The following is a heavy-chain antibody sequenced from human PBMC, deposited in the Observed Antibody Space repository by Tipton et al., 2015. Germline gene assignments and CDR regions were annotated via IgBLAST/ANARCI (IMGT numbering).Heavy chain of an antibody. CDR1: GDSISSSSYY. D-gene: IGHD7-27*01. CDR2: IYYRGST. CDR3: ATRYLGRPFEY. J-gene: IGHJ4*02. Sequence: TLSLTCTVSGDSISSSSYYWGWIRQPPGKGLEWIGSIYYRGSTSYNPSLKSRVTISVDTSKNQFSLKLTSVTAADTAVYYCATRYLGRPFEYWGQGTLVTVSS. V-gene: IGHV4-39*01.